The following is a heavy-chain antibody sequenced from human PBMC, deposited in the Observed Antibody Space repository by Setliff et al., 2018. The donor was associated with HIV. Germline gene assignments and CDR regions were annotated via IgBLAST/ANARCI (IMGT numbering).Heavy chain of an antibody. CDR2: IRYTGSNK. CDR1: GFTFMSCG. J-gene: IGHJ3*02. CDR3: ARDLGSEQWLPDAFDI. V-gene: IGHV3-30*02. Sequence: GESLKIYCAASGFTFMSCGVHWVRQAPGKGVEWVAFIRYTGSNKYYADSVKRRFTISRDNSKNTLYLQMNSLRAEDTALYYCARDLGSEQWLPDAFDICGQGTMVTVSS. D-gene: IGHD6-19*01.